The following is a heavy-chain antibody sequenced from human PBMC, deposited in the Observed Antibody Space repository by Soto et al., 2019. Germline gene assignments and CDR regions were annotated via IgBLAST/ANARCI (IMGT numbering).Heavy chain of an antibody. CDR2: ISAYNGNT. D-gene: IGHD2-2*01. CDR3: ARSTSTSCCDNWFDP. CDR1: GYTFTSYG. J-gene: IGHJ5*02. Sequence: GASVTVSCTASGYTFTSYGISWVRQAPGQGLEWMGWISAYNGNTNYAQKLQGRVTMTTDTSTSTAYMELRSLRSDDTAVYYCARSTSTSCCDNWFDPWGQGTLVTVSS. V-gene: IGHV1-18*01.